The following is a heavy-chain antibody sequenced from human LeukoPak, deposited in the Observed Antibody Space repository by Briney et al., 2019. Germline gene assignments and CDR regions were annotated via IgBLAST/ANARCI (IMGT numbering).Heavy chain of an antibody. CDR1: GFTFSSYA. CDR3: ARDQIQLWLRYYFDY. V-gene: IGHV3-30-3*01. J-gene: IGHJ4*02. CDR2: ISYDGSNK. Sequence: PGGTLRLSCAASGFTFSSYAMHWVRQAPGQGRGGVAVISYDGSNKYYTDTVKGRFTISRDNSKNTLYLQMNSLRAEGTAVYYWARDQIQLWLRYYFDYWGQGTLVTVSS. D-gene: IGHD5-18*01.